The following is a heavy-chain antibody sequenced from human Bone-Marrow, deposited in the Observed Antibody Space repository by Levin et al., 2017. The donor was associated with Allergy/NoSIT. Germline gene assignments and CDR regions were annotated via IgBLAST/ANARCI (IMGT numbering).Heavy chain of an antibody. Sequence: GGSLRLSCEASGFTFSSYWMHWVRQVPGKGLEWVSRISTDGTRTSEADSVKGRFTISRDNAKKTLFLQMNSLRVEDTGVYYCTRDRVAAAGNFGMDVWGQGTTVTVSS. CDR2: ISTDGTRT. D-gene: IGHD6-13*01. CDR3: TRDRVAAAGNFGMDV. CDR1: GFTFSSYW. V-gene: IGHV3-74*01. J-gene: IGHJ6*02.